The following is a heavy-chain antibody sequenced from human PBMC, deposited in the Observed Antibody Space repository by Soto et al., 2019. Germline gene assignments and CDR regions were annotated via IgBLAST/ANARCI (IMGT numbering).Heavy chain of an antibody. CDR1: GFTVSNHY. J-gene: IGHJ4*02. CDR2: IHTGGST. D-gene: IGHD3-3*01. CDR3: ARDFYDLSYRFDY. V-gene: IGHV3-66*01. Sequence: EVQLVESGGGLVQPGGSLRLSCAASGFTVSNHYMAWVRQAPGKGLAWVSVIHTGGSTYYADSVKGRFSISRDNSKNTLYLQMSSLRAEDTAVYYCARDFYDLSYRFDYWGQGPLVTVSS.